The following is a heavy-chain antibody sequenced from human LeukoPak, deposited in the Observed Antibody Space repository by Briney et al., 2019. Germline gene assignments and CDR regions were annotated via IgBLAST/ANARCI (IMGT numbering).Heavy chain of an antibody. Sequence: GGSLRLSCAASGFTFSNYALHWVRQAPGKGLEYVSAISSNGGRTYYANSVKGRFTISRDNSKNTPYLQMGSLRDEDMAVYYCARAPESSSWYYFDYWGQGTLVTVSS. CDR1: GFTFSNYA. V-gene: IGHV3-64*01. CDR3: ARAPESSSWYYFDY. D-gene: IGHD6-13*01. CDR2: ISSNGGRT. J-gene: IGHJ4*02.